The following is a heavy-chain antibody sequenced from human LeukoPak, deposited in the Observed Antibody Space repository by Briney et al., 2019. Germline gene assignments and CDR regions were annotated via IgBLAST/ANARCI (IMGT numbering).Heavy chain of an antibody. CDR3: ARLVVVAAGGWFDP. J-gene: IGHJ5*02. D-gene: IGHD2-15*01. V-gene: IGHV4-39*01. Sequence: SETPSLTCTVSGGSISSNTYHWGWIRQPPGKGLECIGSIYYSGSTYYNPSLKSRVTISVDTSKNQFSLKLSSVTAADTAVYYCARLVVVAAGGWFDPWGQGTLVTVSS. CDR2: IYYSGST. CDR1: GGSISSNTYH.